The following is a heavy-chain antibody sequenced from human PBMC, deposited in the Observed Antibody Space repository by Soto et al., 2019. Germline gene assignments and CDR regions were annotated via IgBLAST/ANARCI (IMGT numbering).Heavy chain of an antibody. J-gene: IGHJ4*02. V-gene: IGHV4-34*01. CDR2: IKHSGST. D-gene: IGHD5-18*01. CDR3: ARGTFRGYSYGYYFDY. Sequence: TSETLSLTCAVYGGSFNGYYWTWIRQPPGKGLEWIGEIKHSGSTNYNPSLKSRVTISVDTSKNQFSLNLTSVTAADTAAYYRARGTFRGYSYGYYFDYWGQGALVT. CDR1: GGSFNGYY.